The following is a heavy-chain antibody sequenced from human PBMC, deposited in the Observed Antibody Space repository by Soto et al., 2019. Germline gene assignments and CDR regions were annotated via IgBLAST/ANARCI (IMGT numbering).Heavy chain of an antibody. D-gene: IGHD3-22*01. CDR1: GYTFIRYS. V-gene: IGHV1-18*01. CDR3: ARERALYYYDSSGYHYDAFDI. Sequence: ASVKVSCKASGYTFIRYSINWVRQAPGQGLEWKGWISTYNSNKNYEQKNQGRVTMTTDTSTSTAYMELRSLRSDDTAVYYCARERALYYYDSSGYHYDAFDIWGQGTMVTVSS. CDR2: ISTYNSNK. J-gene: IGHJ3*02.